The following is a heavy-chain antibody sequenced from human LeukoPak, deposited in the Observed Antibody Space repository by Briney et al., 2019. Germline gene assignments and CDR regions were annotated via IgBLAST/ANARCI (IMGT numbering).Heavy chain of an antibody. CDR2: ISYDGSNK. V-gene: IGHV3-30-3*01. CDR3: ARDGRIAAAGPMYYFDY. Sequence: SCKASGFTFTSYAMHWVRQAPGKGLEWVAVISYDGSNKYYADSVKGRFTISRDNSKNTLYLQMNSLRAEDTAVYYCARDGRIAAAGPMYYFDYWGQGTLVTVSS. CDR1: GFTFTSYA. D-gene: IGHD6-13*01. J-gene: IGHJ4*02.